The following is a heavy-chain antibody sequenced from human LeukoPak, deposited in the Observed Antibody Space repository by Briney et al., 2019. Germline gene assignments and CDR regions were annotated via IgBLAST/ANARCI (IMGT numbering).Heavy chain of an antibody. J-gene: IGHJ4*02. Sequence: PGGSLRPSCVASGFTLSNYWMSWVRQAPGKGLERVANIKQDGSEKYYADSVKGRFTISRDNAKSSLYLQLNSLRVEDTAVYHCASTQSFDYWGQGTLVTVPS. CDR3: ASTQSFDY. CDR2: IKQDGSEK. V-gene: IGHV3-7*05. CDR1: GFTLSNYW.